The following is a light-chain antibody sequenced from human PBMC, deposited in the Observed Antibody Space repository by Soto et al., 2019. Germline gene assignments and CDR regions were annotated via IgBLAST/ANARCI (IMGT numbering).Light chain of an antibody. Sequence: DIQLTQSPSSLSASVGDRVTITCRASQSISTYLNWYQQKPGKVPNLLIYSASRLQSGVPSRFSGSGSGTDFTLTISSLQPEDFATYYCQQSYSAPYTFCQGTKLEIK. CDR1: QSISTY. CDR2: SAS. J-gene: IGKJ2*01. V-gene: IGKV1-39*01. CDR3: QQSYSAPYT.